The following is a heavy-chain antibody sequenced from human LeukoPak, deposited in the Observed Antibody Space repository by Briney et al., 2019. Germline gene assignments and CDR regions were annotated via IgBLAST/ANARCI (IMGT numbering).Heavy chain of an antibody. CDR2: INPNSGGT. CDR1: GYTFTGYY. V-gene: IGHV1-2*02. D-gene: IGHD2-2*01. CDR3: ARGGYCSSTSCLRKFQFDY. Sequence: ASVKVSCKASGYTFTGYYMHWVRQAPGQGLEWMGWINPNSGGTNYAQKFQGRVTMTRNTSISTAYMELSSLRSEDTAVYYCARGGYCSSTSCLRKFQFDYWGQGTLVTVSS. J-gene: IGHJ4*02.